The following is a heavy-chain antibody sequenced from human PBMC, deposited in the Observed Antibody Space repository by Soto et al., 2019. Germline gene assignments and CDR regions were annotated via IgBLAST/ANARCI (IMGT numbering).Heavy chain of an antibody. V-gene: IGHV4-34*01. CDR1: GGSFSGYY. J-gene: IGHJ6*02. Sequence: PSETLSLTCAVYGGSFSGYYWSWIRQPPGKGLEWIGEINHSGSTNYNPSLKSRVTISVDTSKNQFSLKLSSVTAADTAVYYCARGPLAAAGPYYYYYGMDVWGQGTTVTVSS. CDR2: INHSGST. D-gene: IGHD6-13*01. CDR3: ARGPLAAAGPYYYYYGMDV.